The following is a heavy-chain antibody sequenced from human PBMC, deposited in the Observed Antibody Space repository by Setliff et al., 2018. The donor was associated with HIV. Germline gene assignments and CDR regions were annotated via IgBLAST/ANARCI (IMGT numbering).Heavy chain of an antibody. CDR2: VSGNGYTT. J-gene: IGHJ4*01. Sequence: GSLRLSCAGSGFTFDYYAMAWVRQAPGKGLEWVSSVSGNGYTTFYANSVRGRFTVSRDNSKNTLFLQMTSLRAEDTALYFCVRDRVPHYWGQGILVTVSS. CDR3: VRDRVPHY. D-gene: IGHD3-10*01. CDR1: GFTFDYYA. V-gene: IGHV3-23*01.